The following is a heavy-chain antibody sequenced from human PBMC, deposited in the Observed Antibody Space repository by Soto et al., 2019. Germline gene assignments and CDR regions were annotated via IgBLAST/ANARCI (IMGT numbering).Heavy chain of an antibody. CDR3: ARLSGYYYGIFDY. V-gene: IGHV1-3*01. CDR1: GYTFTSYA. J-gene: IGHJ4*02. D-gene: IGHD3-22*01. CDR2: INAGNGNT. Sequence: GASVKVSCKASGYTFTSYAMHWVRQAPGQRLEWMGWINAGNGNTKYSQKFQGRVTITRDTSASTAYMELSSLRSEDTAVYYCARLSGYYYGIFDYWGQGTLVTVSS.